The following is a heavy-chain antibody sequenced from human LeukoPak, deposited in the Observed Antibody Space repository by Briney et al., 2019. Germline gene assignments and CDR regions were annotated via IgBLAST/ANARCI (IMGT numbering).Heavy chain of an antibody. V-gene: IGHV3-23*01. J-gene: IGHJ4*02. CDR3: AKDMDDTVGYFDY. CDR2: ISGSGGST. D-gene: IGHD1-1*01. Sequence: GRTLRLSCAASGFTFSSYAMSWVRQAPGKGLEWVSAISGSGGSTYYADSVKGRFTISRDNAKNSLYLQMNSLRAEDTALYYCAKDMDDTVGYFDYWGQGTLVTVSS. CDR1: GFTFSSYA.